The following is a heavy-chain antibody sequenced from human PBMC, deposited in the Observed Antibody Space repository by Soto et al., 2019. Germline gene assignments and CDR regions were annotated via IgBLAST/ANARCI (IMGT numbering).Heavy chain of an antibody. CDR3: ARVPSPFDFYYAMDV. CDR2: IFSSGTT. V-gene: IGHV4-30-4*01. Sequence: QVQLRESGPGLEMPSQTLSLTCTVSGDSIGSGNKYWSWIRQAPGKGLEWIGYIFSSGTTYYNPSLKSRLTMSLDTSQNQFSLKLNSVTAADTAVYFCARVPSPFDFYYAMDVWGQGTTVTVSS. D-gene: IGHD3-16*01. J-gene: IGHJ6*02. CDR1: GDSIGSGNKY.